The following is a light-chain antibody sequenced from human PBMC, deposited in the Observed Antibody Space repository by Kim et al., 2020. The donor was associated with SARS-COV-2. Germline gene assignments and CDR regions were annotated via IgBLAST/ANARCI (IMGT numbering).Light chain of an antibody. V-gene: IGKV3-11*01. J-gene: IGKJ5*01. CDR2: DAS. CDR3: QQRSNWPPIT. CDR1: QSVSSY. Sequence: GERAPLSCRASQSVSSYVAWYQQKPGQAPRLLIYDASNRATGIPARFSGSGSGTDFTLTISSLEPEDFAVYYCQQRSNWPPITFGQGTRLEIK.